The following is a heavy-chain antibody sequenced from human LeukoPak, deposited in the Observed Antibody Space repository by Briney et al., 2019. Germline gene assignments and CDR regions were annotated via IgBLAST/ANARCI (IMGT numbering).Heavy chain of an antibody. D-gene: IGHD7-27*01. CDR1: GFTFSDYY. V-gene: IGHV3-11*01. CDR3: ARDSLGNLFDY. Sequence: GGSLTLSCAASGFTFSDYYMSWIRPAPWKGLDWVSYISSSCSTLYYADSVKGRFTISRDNAKNSLYLQMNSLRAEDTAVYYCARDSLGNLFDYWGQGTLVTVSS. J-gene: IGHJ4*02. CDR2: ISSSCSTL.